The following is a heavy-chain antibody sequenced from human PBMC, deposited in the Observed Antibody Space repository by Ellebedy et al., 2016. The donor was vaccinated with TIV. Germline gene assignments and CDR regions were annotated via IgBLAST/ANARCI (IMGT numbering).Heavy chain of an antibody. J-gene: IGHJ6*02. Sequence: ASVKVSXKASGYTFTGYYMHWVRQAPGQGLEWMGWINPNSGGTNYAQKFQGRVTMTRDTSISTAYMELSRLRSDDTAVYYCARDYYGDYEGYGMDVWGQGTTVTVSS. CDR2: INPNSGGT. CDR3: ARDYYGDYEGYGMDV. CDR1: GYTFTGYY. V-gene: IGHV1-2*02. D-gene: IGHD4-17*01.